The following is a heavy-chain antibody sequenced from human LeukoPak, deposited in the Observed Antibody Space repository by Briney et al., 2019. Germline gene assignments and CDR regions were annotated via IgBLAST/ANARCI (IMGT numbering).Heavy chain of an antibody. CDR1: GFTLSSYA. D-gene: IGHD2-21*01. J-gene: IGHJ4*02. CDR2: ISVSGNT. CDR3: AKAPVTTCSGAYCYPFDY. V-gene: IGHV3-23*01. Sequence: GGSLRLSCAASGFTLSSYAMSWVRQAPGKGLEWVSAISVSGNTYHADSVKGRFTISRDSSKNTLYLQMNRLRAEDAAVYYCAKAPVTTCSGAYCYPFDYWGQGTLATVSS.